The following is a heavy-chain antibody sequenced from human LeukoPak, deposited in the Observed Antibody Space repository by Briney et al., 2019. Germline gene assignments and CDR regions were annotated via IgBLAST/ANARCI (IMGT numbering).Heavy chain of an antibody. V-gene: IGHV3-23*01. CDR2: ITNSGGST. J-gene: IGHJ4*02. CDR1: GFTFSSYA. CDR3: AKRYYYGSGSFDY. Sequence: GGSLRLSCAASGFTFSSYAMSWARQAPGKGLEWVSAITNSGGSTYYADSVKGRFTISRDNSKSTLYLQMNSLTAEDTAVYYCAKRYYYGSGSFDYWGQGTLVTASS. D-gene: IGHD3-10*01.